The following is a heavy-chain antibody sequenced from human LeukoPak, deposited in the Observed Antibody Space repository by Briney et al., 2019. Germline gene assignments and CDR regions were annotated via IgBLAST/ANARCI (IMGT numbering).Heavy chain of an antibody. V-gene: IGHV1-46*01. CDR2: INPSGGST. D-gene: IGHD6-13*01. CDR1: GYTFTSYY. CDR3: ASSSSWYSEYFQH. J-gene: IGHJ1*01. Sequence: ASVKVSCKASGYTFTSYYMHWVRQAPGQGLEWMGIINPSGGSTSYAQKFQGRVTMTRDTSTSTVYMELSSLRSEDTAAYYCASSSSWYSEYFQHWGQGTLVTVSS.